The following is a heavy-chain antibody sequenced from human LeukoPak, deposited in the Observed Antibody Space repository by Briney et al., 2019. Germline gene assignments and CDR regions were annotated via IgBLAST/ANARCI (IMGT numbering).Heavy chain of an antibody. D-gene: IGHD4-17*01. Sequence: GRSLRLSCAASGFTFSSYAMHWVRQAPGKGLEWVAVISYDGSSKYYADSVKGRFTISRDNSKNTLYLQMNSLRAEDTAVYYCAREVGDDYGLDYWGQGTLVTVSS. CDR3: AREVGDDYGLDY. CDR1: GFTFSSYA. J-gene: IGHJ4*02. CDR2: ISYDGSSK. V-gene: IGHV3-30-3*01.